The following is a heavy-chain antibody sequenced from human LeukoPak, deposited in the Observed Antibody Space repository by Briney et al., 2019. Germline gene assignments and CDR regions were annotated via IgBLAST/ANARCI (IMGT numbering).Heavy chain of an antibody. D-gene: IGHD6-6*01. Sequence: ASVKVSCKASGYTFTGYYMHWVRQAPGQGLEWTGIINPSGGSTSYAQKFQGRVTMTRDTSTSTVYMELSSLRSEDTAVYYCARMYSSSNYYYYGMDVWGQGTTVTVSS. CDR2: INPSGGST. CDR3: ARMYSSSNYYYYGMDV. V-gene: IGHV1-46*01. J-gene: IGHJ6*02. CDR1: GYTFTGYY.